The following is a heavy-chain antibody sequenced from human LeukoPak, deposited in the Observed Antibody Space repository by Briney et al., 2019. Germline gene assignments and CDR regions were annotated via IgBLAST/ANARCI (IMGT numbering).Heavy chain of an antibody. Sequence: PGGSLRLSCAASGFTVSRNYMSWVRQAPGKGLEWVSVIYSGGSTYYADSVKGRFTISRDNSKNTLYLQMNSLRAEDTAVYYCARTMGYSYGNYFDYWGQGTLVTVSS. CDR3: ARTMGYSYGNYFDY. D-gene: IGHD5-18*01. V-gene: IGHV3-53*01. CDR2: IYSGGST. J-gene: IGHJ4*02. CDR1: GFTVSRNY.